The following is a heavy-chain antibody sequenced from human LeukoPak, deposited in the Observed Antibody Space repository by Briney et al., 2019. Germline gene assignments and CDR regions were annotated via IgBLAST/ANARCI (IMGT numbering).Heavy chain of an antibody. CDR1: GFTVSSNY. CDR3: DFWSGYRRGSSGMDV. CDR2: IYSGGST. J-gene: IGHJ6*02. Sequence: GGSLRLSCAASGFTVSSNYMSWDRQAPGKGLEWVSVIYSGGSTYYADSVKGRFTISRDNSKNTLYLQMNSLRAEDTAVYYCDFWSGYRRGSSGMDVWGQGTTVTVSS. V-gene: IGHV3-53*01. D-gene: IGHD3-3*01.